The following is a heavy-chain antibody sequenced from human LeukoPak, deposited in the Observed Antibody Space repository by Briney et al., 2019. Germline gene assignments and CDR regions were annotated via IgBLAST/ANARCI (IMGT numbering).Heavy chain of an antibody. D-gene: IGHD1-26*01. CDR1: GFTFSNYG. CDR3: ARSIVGATKYFQH. J-gene: IGHJ1*01. CDR2: ISGSGGST. V-gene: IGHV3-23*01. Sequence: PGGSLRLSCAASGFTFSNYGMHWVRQAPGKGLEWVSAISGSGGSTYYADSVKGRFTISRDNSKNTLYLQMNSLRAEDTAVYYCARSIVGATKYFQHWGQGTLVTVSS.